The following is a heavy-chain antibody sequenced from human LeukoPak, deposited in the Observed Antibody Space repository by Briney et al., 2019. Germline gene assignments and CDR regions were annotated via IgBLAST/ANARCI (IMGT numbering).Heavy chain of an antibody. CDR2: INHSGST. CDR1: GGSFSGYF. CDR3: ARGSWYFDL. Sequence: SETLSLTCAVYGGSFSGYFWSWIRQPLGKGLEWIGEINHSGSTNYNPSLKSRVTTSVDTSKNQFSLKLSSVTAADTAVYYCARGSWYFDLWGRGTLVTVSS. V-gene: IGHV4-34*01. J-gene: IGHJ2*01.